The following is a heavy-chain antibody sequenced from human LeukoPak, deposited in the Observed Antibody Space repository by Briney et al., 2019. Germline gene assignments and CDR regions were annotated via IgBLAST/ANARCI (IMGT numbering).Heavy chain of an antibody. CDR2: ISSSGSTI. CDR3: ARDPVCDY. CDR1: GFTFEKYV. V-gene: IGHV3-48*03. J-gene: IGHJ4*02. Sequence: GGSLRLSCAASGFTFEKYVSHWVRQAPGRGLEWVSYISSSGSTIYYADSVKGRFAISRDNAKNSLYLQMNSLRAEDTAVYYCARDPVCDYWGQGTLVTVSS.